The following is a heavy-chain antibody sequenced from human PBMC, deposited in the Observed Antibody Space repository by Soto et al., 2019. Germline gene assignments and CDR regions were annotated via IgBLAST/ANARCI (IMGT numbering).Heavy chain of an antibody. CDR3: ARGHNYDYVWGSYRSHDAFDI. CDR1: GYTFTGYY. D-gene: IGHD3-16*02. V-gene: IGHV1-2*02. Sequence: ASVKVSCKASGYTFTGYYMHWVRQAPGQGLEWMGWINPNSGGTNYAQKFQGRVTMTRDTSISTAYMELSRLRSDDTAVYYCARGHNYDYVWGSYRSHDAFDIWGQGTMVTGSS. CDR2: INPNSGGT. J-gene: IGHJ3*02.